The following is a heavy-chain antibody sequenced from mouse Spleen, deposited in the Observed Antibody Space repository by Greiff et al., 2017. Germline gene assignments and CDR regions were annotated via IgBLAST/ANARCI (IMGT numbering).Heavy chain of an antibody. V-gene: IGHV5-17*01. D-gene: IGHD1-1*01. CDR3: ARHYYYGSSYDAMDY. Sequence: VQLKESGGGLVKPGGSLKLSCAASGFTFSDYGMHWVRQAPEKGLEWVAYISSGSSTIYYADTVKGRFTISRDNAKNTLFLQMTSLRSEDTAMYYCARHYYYGSSYDAMDYWGQGTSVTVSS. CDR1: GFTFSDYG. CDR2: ISSGSSTI. J-gene: IGHJ4*01.